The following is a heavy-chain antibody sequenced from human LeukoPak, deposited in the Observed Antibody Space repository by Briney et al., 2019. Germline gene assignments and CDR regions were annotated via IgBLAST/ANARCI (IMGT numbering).Heavy chain of an antibody. CDR2: IQQDGSEK. J-gene: IGHJ6*03. CDR1: GFPFSRHW. CDR3: ARDAPYYCYMDG. V-gene: IGHV3-7*01. Sequence: SLRLSCPASGFPFSRHWMSWVRQAPGKGLEWVANIQQDGSEKYYVHPVKGRFTISRDNAKSSLYLQMNSLRAEDTAGDYCARDAPYYCYMDGWGKGTTVTVSS.